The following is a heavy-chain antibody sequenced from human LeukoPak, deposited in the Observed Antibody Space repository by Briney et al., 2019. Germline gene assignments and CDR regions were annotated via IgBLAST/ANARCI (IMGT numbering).Heavy chain of an antibody. Sequence: SETLSLTCAVYGGSFSGYYWSWIRQPPGKGLEWIGEINHSGSTNYNPSLKSRVTVSVDTSKNQFSLKLSSVTAADTAVYYCARRVGYFDAFDIWGQGTMVTVSS. CDR1: GGSFSGYY. CDR3: ARRVGYFDAFDI. D-gene: IGHD3-22*01. CDR2: INHSGST. J-gene: IGHJ3*02. V-gene: IGHV4-34*01.